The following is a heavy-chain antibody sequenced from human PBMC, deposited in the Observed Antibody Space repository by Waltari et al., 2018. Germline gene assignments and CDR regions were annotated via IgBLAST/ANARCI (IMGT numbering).Heavy chain of an antibody. V-gene: IGHV3-21*01. Sequence: QLVESGGGLVKPGSSLRLSCAASGCSFSDFNLHWRRRAPGKGLVLVSSNSRKSTYIYYADSVRGRFSNSRDNAENSLFLQMNNLRGEDTALYYCARDTIFYGSGSYDPWGQGTRVTVSS. CDR1: GCSFSDFN. CDR3: ARDTIFYGSGSYDP. D-gene: IGHD3-10*01. J-gene: IGHJ5*02. CDR2: NSRKSTYI.